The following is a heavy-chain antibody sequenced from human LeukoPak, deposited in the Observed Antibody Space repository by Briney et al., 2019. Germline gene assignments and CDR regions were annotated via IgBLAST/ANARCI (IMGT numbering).Heavy chain of an antibody. CDR3: ARDRSGSYYERYYYGMDV. Sequence: SETLSLTCTVSGGSISSYYWSWIRQPPGKGLEWIGYIYYSGSTNYNPSLKSRVTISVDTSKNQFSLKLSSVTAAGTAVYYCARDRSGSYYERYYYGMDVWGQGTTVTVS. J-gene: IGHJ6*02. V-gene: IGHV4-59*01. CDR2: IYYSGST. D-gene: IGHD1-26*01. CDR1: GGSISSYY.